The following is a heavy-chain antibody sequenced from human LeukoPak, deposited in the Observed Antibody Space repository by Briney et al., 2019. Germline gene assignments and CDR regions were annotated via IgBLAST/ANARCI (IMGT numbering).Heavy chain of an antibody. CDR2: INHSGST. CDR1: GGSFSGYY. V-gene: IGHV4-34*01. CDR3: ARGGGYSGSYLLDY. Sequence: SETLSLTCAVYGGSFSGYYWSWIRQPPGKGLEWIGEINHSGSTNYNPSLKSRVTISVDTSKNQFSLKLSSVTAADTAVYYCARGGGYSGSYLLDYWGQGTLVTVSS. J-gene: IGHJ4*02. D-gene: IGHD1-26*01.